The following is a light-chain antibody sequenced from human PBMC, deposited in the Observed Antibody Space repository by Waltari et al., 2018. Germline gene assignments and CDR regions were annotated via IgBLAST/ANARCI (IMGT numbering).Light chain of an antibody. Sequence: QSVLTQPPSVSGAPGQRVTISCTGSGSNTGAGSDVHWYQQLPRAAPKLLIYGSTSRPLGVPARFFGSTSGTSASLAITGLQAEDEADYYCQSYDTSLSVVFGGGTKLTVL. J-gene: IGLJ3*02. CDR3: QSYDTSLSVV. V-gene: IGLV1-40*01. CDR1: GSNTGAGSD. CDR2: GST.